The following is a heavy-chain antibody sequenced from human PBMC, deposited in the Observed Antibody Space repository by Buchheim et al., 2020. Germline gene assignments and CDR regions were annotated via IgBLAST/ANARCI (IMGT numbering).Heavy chain of an antibody. CDR2: INSDGSST. D-gene: IGHD3-9*01. CDR1: GFTFSSYW. Sequence: EVQLVESGGGLVQPGGSLRLSCAASGFTFSSYWMHWVRQAPGKGLVWVSRINSDGSSTCYADSVKGRFTISRDNAKNTLYLQMNSLRAEDTAVYYCASLIFSGYSTGLPYYYGMDVWGQGTT. J-gene: IGHJ6*02. CDR3: ASLIFSGYSTGLPYYYGMDV. V-gene: IGHV3-74*01.